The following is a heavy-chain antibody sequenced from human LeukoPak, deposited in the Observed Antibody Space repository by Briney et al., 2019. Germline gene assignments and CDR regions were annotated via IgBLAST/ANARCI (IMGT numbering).Heavy chain of an antibody. J-gene: IGHJ4*02. Sequence: GGSLRLSCAASGFTFGSYSMNWVRQAPGKGLEWVSVIYSGGSTYYADSVKGRFTISRDNSKNTLYLQMNSLRAEDTAVYYCAKDPSYDILTGSFDYWGQGTLVTVSS. CDR1: GFTFGSYS. CDR2: IYSGGST. D-gene: IGHD3-9*01. CDR3: AKDPSYDILTGSFDY. V-gene: IGHV3-53*01.